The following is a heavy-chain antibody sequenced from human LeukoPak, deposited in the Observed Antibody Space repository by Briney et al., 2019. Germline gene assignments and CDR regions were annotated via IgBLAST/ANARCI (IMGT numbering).Heavy chain of an antibody. V-gene: IGHV4-59*08. Sequence: SETLSLTCTVSGGSISPYYWSWIRQPPGKGLEWIGYIYYSGSTNYSPSLKSRVTISLDTSKNQFSLKLSSVTAADTAVYYCARSSGIDAFDIWGQGTMVTVSS. CDR1: GGSISPYY. J-gene: IGHJ3*02. D-gene: IGHD3-3*01. CDR3: ARSSGIDAFDI. CDR2: IYYSGST.